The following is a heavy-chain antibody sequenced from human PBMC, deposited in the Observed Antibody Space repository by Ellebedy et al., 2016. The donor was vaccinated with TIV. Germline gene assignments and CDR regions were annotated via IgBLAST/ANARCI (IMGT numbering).Heavy chain of an antibody. D-gene: IGHD6-6*01. J-gene: IGHJ4*02. CDR1: GFTFNNFA. Sequence: GGSLRLXCVTSGFTFNNFAMTWVRQAPGMGLEWVSAISATGGTTYYADSVKGRFTISRDNSKNTVYLQMQSLRDADSATYYCARSGRIAARQYDFWGQGTLATVSS. CDR3: ARSGRIAARQYDF. CDR2: ISATGGTT. V-gene: IGHV3-23*01.